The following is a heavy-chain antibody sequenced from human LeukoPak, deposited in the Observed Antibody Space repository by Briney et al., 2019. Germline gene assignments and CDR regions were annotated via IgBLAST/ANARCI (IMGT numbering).Heavy chain of an antibody. V-gene: IGHV3-53*01. CDR1: GLTVSSNY. CDR2: IYSGGST. D-gene: IGHD4-11*01. Sequence: GGSLRLSCAASGLTVSSNYMTWVRQAPGKGLEWASVIYSGGSTHYADSVKSRFTISRDNSKNTLYLQMNSLRVEDTAVYYCARGLTNFDPWGQGTLVTVSS. J-gene: IGHJ5*02. CDR3: ARGLTNFDP.